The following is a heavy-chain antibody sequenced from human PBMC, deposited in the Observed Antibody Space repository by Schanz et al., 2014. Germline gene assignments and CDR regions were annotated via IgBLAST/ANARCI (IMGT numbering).Heavy chain of an antibody. Sequence: EVHLLESGGGLVEPGGSLRLSCATSGFSLDIFAVSWVRQAPGKGLEWVSSFNDGGVNKYYADSVKGRFTISSDNSKSTLYLQMSSLRAEDTAVYYCARGLIAAAGGAFDYWGQGTLVAVSA. CDR3: ARGLIAAAGGAFDY. CDR1: GFSLDIFA. J-gene: IGHJ4*02. D-gene: IGHD6-13*01. CDR2: FNDGGVNK. V-gene: IGHV3-23*01.